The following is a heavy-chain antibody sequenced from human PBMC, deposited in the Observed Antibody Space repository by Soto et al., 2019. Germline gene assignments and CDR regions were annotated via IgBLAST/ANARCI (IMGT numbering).Heavy chain of an antibody. J-gene: IGHJ5*02. CDR3: AREGIAPYYDFWSGSSWFDP. CDR1: GGSISSSNW. V-gene: IGHV4-4*02. D-gene: IGHD3-3*01. CDR2: IYHSGST. Sequence: SETLSLTCAVSGGSISSSNWWSWVRQPPGKGLEWIGEIYHSGSTNYNPSLKSRVTISVDKSKNQFSLKLSSVTAADTAVYYCAREGIAPYYDFWSGSSWFDPWGQGTLVTVSS.